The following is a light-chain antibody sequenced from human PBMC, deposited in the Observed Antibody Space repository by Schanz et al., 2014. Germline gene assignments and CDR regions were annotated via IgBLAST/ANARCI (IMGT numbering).Light chain of an antibody. CDR3: SSYAGTYTWV. CDR2: DVS. J-gene: IGLJ3*02. V-gene: IGLV2-8*01. CDR1: SSDVGANNY. Sequence: QSALTQPPSASGSPGQSVTISCTGTSSDVGANNYVSWYQQHPGKAPKLMIYDVSDRPSRVSNRFSGSKSGNTASLTVSGLQAEDEADYYCSSYAGTYTWVFGGGTKLTVL.